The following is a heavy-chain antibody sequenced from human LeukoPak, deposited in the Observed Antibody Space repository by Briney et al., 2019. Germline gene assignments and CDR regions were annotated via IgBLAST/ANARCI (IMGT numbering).Heavy chain of an antibody. J-gene: IGHJ5*02. Sequence: ASVKVSCRASGYTFTSYGISWVRQAPGQGLEWMGWISAYNGNTNYAQKLQGRVTMTTDTSTSTAYMELRSLRSDDTAVYYCARAHPAMNWFDPWGQGTLVTVSS. CDR1: GYTFTSYG. CDR3: ARAHPAMNWFDP. V-gene: IGHV1-18*01. CDR2: ISAYNGNT.